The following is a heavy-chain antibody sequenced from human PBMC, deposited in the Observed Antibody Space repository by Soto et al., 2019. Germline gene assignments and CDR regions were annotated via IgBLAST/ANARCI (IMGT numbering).Heavy chain of an antibody. CDR2: ISAYNGNT. D-gene: IGHD6-19*01. J-gene: IGHJ6*02. V-gene: IGHV1-18*01. CDR1: GYTFTSYV. CDR3: ARVVATVAGPYGMDV. Sequence: QVQLVQSGAEVKKPGASVKVSCRASGYTFTSYVISWVRQAPAQGLEGMGWISAYNGNTNFAQKIQGRVTMTTDTSTSTAYMELRSLRSDDTAVYYCARVVATVAGPYGMDVWGQGTTVTVSS.